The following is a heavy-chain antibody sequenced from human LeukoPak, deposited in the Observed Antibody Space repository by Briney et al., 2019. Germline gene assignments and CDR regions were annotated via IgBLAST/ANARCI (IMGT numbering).Heavy chain of an antibody. J-gene: IGHJ2*01. D-gene: IGHD3-10*01. V-gene: IGHV4-34*01. CDR1: GGSFSGYY. CDR2: INHSGST. CDR3: ARVLLWFGELLKGGHFGL. Sequence: SETLSLTCAVYGGSFSGYYWSWIRQPPGKGLEWIGEINHSGSTNYNPTLKSRVTISVDTSKNQFSLKLSSVTAADTAVYYCARVLLWFGELLKGGHFGLWGRGTLVTVSS.